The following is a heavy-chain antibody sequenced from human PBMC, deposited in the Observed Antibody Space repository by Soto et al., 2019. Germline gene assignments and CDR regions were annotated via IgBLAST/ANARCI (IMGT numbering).Heavy chain of an antibody. J-gene: IGHJ4*02. CDR1: GYTFTRYA. CDR2: INVGNGNT. V-gene: IGHV1-3*01. CDR3: ARDRRQVPVLGLYYYDY. Sequence: ASVKVSCKASGYTFTRYAMHWVRQAPGQRLEWMGWINVGNGNTKYSQKFQGKVTITRDTSASTAYVEVSSLTSEDTAVYYCARDRRQVPVLGLYYYDYWGQGTLVTVSS. D-gene: IGHD3-16*01.